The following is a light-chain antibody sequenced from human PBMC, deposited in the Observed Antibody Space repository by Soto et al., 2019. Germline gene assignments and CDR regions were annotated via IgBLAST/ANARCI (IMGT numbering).Light chain of an antibody. V-gene: IGLV2-14*01. CDR3: SSSTNTNTLVI. CDR1: NSDIGRYKF. Sequence: QSALTQPASVSGSPGQSITISCTGTNSDIGRYKFVSWFQQHPGKAPKLMIFEGTNRPSGVSNRFSGSKSGKTASLTISGLQAEDEAIYFCSSSTNTNTLVIFGGGTKLTVL. J-gene: IGLJ2*01. CDR2: EGT.